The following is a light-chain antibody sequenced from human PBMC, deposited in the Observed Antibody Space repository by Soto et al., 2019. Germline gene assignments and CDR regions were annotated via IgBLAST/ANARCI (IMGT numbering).Light chain of an antibody. Sequence: QSVLTQPHSVSGSPGQSVTISCTGSNRDVGGYNYVSWYQQSPRKDPKLLIYGVSERPSGVPDRFSGSKSGSTASLTISGLQAEDEADYYCCSYAATYTYGFGTGTKVTVL. V-gene: IGLV2-11*01. J-gene: IGLJ1*01. CDR2: GVS. CDR1: NRDVGGYNY. CDR3: CSYAATYTYG.